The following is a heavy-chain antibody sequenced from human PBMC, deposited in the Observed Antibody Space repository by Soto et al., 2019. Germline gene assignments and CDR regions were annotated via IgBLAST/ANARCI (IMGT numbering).Heavy chain of an antibody. Sequence: SETLSLTCTVSGGSISSSSYYWGWIRQPPGKGLEWIGSIYYSGSTYYNPSLKSRVTISVDTSKNQFSLKLSSVTAADTAVYYCARGGGALNYYYDSSGYYFYYWGQGTLVT. J-gene: IGHJ4*02. CDR3: ARGGGALNYYYDSSGYYFYY. CDR1: GGSISSSSYY. D-gene: IGHD3-22*01. CDR2: IYYSGST. V-gene: IGHV4-39*07.